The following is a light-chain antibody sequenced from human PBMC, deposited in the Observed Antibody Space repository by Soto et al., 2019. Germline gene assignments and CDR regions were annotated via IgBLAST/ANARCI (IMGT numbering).Light chain of an antibody. J-gene: IGKJ1*01. V-gene: IGKV3-20*01. CDR1: QSVSNNY. CDR2: GAS. CDR3: PQYGSSGT. Sequence: EIVLTHSPGTLSLSPWERATLSCWASQSVSNNYLAWYQPQPVQAPRLLIYGASNRATGIPDRFSGSGSGTDFTLTISRLEPEDFAVYYCPQYGSSGTFGHGTKVDIK.